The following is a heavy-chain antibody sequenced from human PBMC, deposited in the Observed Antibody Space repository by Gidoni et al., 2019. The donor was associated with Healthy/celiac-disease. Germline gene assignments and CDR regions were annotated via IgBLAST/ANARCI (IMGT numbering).Heavy chain of an antibody. D-gene: IGHD5-12*01. CDR2: ISSSSSYI. V-gene: IGHV3-21*01. J-gene: IGHJ3*02. CDR3: ARARDGYRAAFDI. Sequence: EVQLVESGGGLVKPGGSLRLSCAASGFTFSSYRMNWVRQAPGKGLEWVSSISSSSSYIYYADSVKGRFTISRDNAKNSLYLQMNSLRAEDTAVYYCARARDGYRAAFDIWGQGTMVTVSS. CDR1: GFTFSSYR.